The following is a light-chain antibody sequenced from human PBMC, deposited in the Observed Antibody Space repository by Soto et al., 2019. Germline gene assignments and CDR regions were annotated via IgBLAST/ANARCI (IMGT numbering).Light chain of an antibody. CDR3: QQRWNWPWM. J-gene: IGKJ1*01. V-gene: IGKV3-11*01. CDR2: DAS. Sequence: EIVLTQSPGTLSLSPGERATLSCRASSSVSSYLAWYQQKPGQAPRLLIYDASNRATGIPARFSGSGSGTDFTLTISSLEPEDFAVYYCQQRWNWPWMFGQGTKVEIK. CDR1: SSVSSY.